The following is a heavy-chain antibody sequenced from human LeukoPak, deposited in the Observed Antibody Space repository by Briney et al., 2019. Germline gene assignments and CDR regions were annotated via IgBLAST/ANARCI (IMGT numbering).Heavy chain of an antibody. J-gene: IGHJ4*02. D-gene: IGHD3-3*01. CDR3: ARGGRITIFGVVSYYFDY. V-gene: IGHV3-66*01. CDR2: IYSGGST. Sequence: PGGSLRLSCAASGFMFDDYGMSWVRQAPGKGLEWVSVIYSGGSTYYADSVKGRFTISRDNSKNTLYLQMNSLRAEDTAVYYCARGGRITIFGVVSYYFDYWGQGTLVTVSS. CDR1: GFMFDDYG.